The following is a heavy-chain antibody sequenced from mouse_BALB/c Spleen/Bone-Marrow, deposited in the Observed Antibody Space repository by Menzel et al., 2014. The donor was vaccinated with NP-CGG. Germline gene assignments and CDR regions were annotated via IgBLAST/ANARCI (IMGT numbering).Heavy chain of an antibody. Sequence: EVNVVESGGGLVQPGSSLSLSCATSGFTFTDYYMSWVRQPPGKALEWLGFIRNKANGYTTEYSASVKGRFTVSRDNSQSILYLQMNTLRAEASAPYYCARDINVNYNWSFDVGGAGTTVTVSS. V-gene: IGHV7-3*02. J-gene: IGHJ1*01. CDR2: IRNKANGYTT. CDR1: GFTFTDYY. D-gene: IGHD2-1*01. CDR3: ARDINVNYNWSFDV.